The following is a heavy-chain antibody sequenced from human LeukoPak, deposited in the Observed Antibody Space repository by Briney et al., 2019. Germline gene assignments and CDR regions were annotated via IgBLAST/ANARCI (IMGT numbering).Heavy chain of an antibody. Sequence: GSAVKVSCKASGGTSSSYAISWVRQAPGQGLEWMGGIIPIFGTANYAQKFQGRVTITADGSTSTAYMKLSSLRSEDTAVYYCARDPRTYGDYGSWFDPWGQGTLVTVSS. CDR3: ARDPRTYGDYGSWFDP. J-gene: IGHJ5*02. D-gene: IGHD4-17*01. V-gene: IGHV1-69*01. CDR2: IIPIFGTA. CDR1: GGTSSSYA.